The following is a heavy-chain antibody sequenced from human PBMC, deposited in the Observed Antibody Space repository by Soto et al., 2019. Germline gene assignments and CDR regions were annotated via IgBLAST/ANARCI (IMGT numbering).Heavy chain of an antibody. V-gene: IGHV4-39*01. Sequence: PSETLSLTCTVPGGSIISSSYYWGWIRQPPGKGLEWIGSIFYSGSTYYNPSLKSRVTISVDTSKNQFSLKLSSVTAAYTAVYYCARHSPDFDWLSQFDYWGQGTLVTVS. J-gene: IGHJ4*02. CDR3: ARHSPDFDWLSQFDY. D-gene: IGHD3-9*01. CDR2: IFYSGST. CDR1: GGSIISSSYY.